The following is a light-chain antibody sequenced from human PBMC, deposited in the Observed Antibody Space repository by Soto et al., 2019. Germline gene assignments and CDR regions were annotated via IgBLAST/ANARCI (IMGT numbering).Light chain of an antibody. Sequence: IQMTQSPSSLSASVGARVTITCRASQDINKYLAWYRQKPGKAPALLIYGASTLQSGVPSRFSGSGSGTDFTLTITSLQPADVATDYCQKYGSAPRTFGPGTKVEI. V-gene: IGKV1-27*01. CDR2: GAS. CDR1: QDINKY. J-gene: IGKJ1*01. CDR3: QKYGSAPRT.